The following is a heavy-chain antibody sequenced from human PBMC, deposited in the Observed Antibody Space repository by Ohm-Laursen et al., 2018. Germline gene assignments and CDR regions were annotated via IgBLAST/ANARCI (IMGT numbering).Heavy chain of an antibody. D-gene: IGHD3-22*01. CDR2: INPNSGGT. Sequence: GASVKVSCKASGYTFTGYYMHWVRQAPGQGLEWMGWINPNSGGTNYAQKFQGRVTITADKSTSTAYMELSSLRSEDTAVYYCARYRHPTYYYDSSGYYSGPTGWIDYWGQGTLVTVSS. CDR3: ARYRHPTYYYDSSGYYSGPTGWIDY. V-gene: IGHV1-2*02. CDR1: GYTFTGYY. J-gene: IGHJ4*02.